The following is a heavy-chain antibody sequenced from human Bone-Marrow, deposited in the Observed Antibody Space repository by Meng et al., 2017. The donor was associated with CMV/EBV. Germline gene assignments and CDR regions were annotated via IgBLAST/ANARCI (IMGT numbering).Heavy chain of an antibody. V-gene: IGHV3-9*01. CDR3: AKDNGKFGGDYHFDY. Sequence: SCAASGFTFDDYAMHWVRQAPGKGLEWVSGISWNSGSIGYADSVKGRFTISRDNAKNSLYLQMNSLRAEDTALYYCAKDNGKFGGDYHFDYWGQGTLVTVSS. D-gene: IGHD4-17*01. CDR1: GFTFDDYA. J-gene: IGHJ4*02. CDR2: ISWNSGSI.